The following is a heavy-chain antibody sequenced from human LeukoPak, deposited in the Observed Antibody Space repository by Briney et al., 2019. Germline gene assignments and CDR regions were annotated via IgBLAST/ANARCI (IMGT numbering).Heavy chain of an antibody. CDR2: ISAYNGNT. CDR3: AREGPGYDSSGYYNY. J-gene: IGHJ4*02. D-gene: IGHD3-22*01. CDR1: GYTFTSYG. Sequence: ASVKVSCKASGYTFTSYGISWVRQAPGQGLEWMGWISAYNGNTNYAQKLQGRVTMTTDTSTSTAYMELRSLRPDDTAVYYCAREGPGYDSSGYYNYWGQGTLVTVSS. V-gene: IGHV1-18*01.